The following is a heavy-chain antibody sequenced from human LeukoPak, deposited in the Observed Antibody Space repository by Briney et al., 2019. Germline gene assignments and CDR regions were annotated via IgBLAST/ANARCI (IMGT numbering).Heavy chain of an antibody. D-gene: IGHD3-16*01. J-gene: IGHJ3*02. CDR3: ARGGARKAFDI. Sequence: ASVKVSCKASGYTFTIYSMHWVRQAPGQRLEGIGWINAGNGNTKYSQKFQGRVTITRDTSASTAYMELSSLRSEDTAVYYCARGGARKAFDIWGEGTMVTVSS. CDR2: INAGNGNT. CDR1: GYTFTIYS. V-gene: IGHV1-3*01.